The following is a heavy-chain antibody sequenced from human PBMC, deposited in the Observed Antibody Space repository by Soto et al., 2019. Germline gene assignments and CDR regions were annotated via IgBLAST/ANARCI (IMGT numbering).Heavy chain of an antibody. D-gene: IGHD5-12*01. CDR3: ARASIVATILAFDI. CDR1: GYSFTSYY. V-gene: IGHV1-46*03. CDR2: INPSGGST. Sequence: GASVKVSCKASGYSFTSYYIHWVRQAPGQGLEWMALINPSGGSTSYAQKFQGRVTMTRDTSTSTVYMELSSLRSEDTALYYCARASIVATILAFDIWGQGTMVTVSS. J-gene: IGHJ3*02.